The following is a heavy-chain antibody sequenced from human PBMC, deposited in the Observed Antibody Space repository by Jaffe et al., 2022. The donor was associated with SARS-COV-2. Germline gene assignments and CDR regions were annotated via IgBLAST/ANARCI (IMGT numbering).Heavy chain of an antibody. CDR3: ARDSGGYYYFDY. Sequence: QVQLQESGPGLVKPSETLSLTCTVSGGSISNSYWSWIRQPPGKGLEWIAYIYYSGNANYNPSLKSRVTISVDTSKNQFSLKLSSVTPADTAVYYCARDSGGYYYFDYWGQGSLVTVSS. V-gene: IGHV4-59*01. D-gene: IGHD3-22*01. J-gene: IGHJ4*02. CDR1: GGSISNSY. CDR2: IYYSGNA.